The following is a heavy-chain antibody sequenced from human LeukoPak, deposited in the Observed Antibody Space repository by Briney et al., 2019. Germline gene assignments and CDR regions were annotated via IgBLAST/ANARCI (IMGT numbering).Heavy chain of an antibody. CDR2: ISGSGGST. V-gene: IGHV3-23*01. J-gene: IGHJ4*02. CDR1: GFTFSSYA. D-gene: IGHD2-15*01. Sequence: PGGSLRLSCAASGFTFSSYAMSWVRQAPGKGLEWVSAISGSGGSTYYADSVKGRFTISRDNSKNTLYLQMNSLRAEDTAVYYCARAHCSGGSCYSFDYWGQGTLVTVSS. CDR3: ARAHCSGGSCYSFDY.